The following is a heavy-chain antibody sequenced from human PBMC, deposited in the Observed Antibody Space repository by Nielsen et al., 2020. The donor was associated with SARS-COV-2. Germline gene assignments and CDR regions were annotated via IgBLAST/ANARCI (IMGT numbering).Heavy chain of an antibody. CDR3: ARVQYSGSYSDYYYYYYMDV. CDR1: GYTFTSYA. J-gene: IGHJ6*03. Sequence: ASVKVSCKASGYTFTSYAMHWVRQAPGQRLEWMGWINAGNGNTKYSQKFQGRVTITRDTSASTAYVELSSLRSEDTAVYYCARVQYSGSYSDYYYYYYMDVWGKGTTVTVSS. CDR2: INAGNGNT. D-gene: IGHD1-26*01. V-gene: IGHV1-3*01.